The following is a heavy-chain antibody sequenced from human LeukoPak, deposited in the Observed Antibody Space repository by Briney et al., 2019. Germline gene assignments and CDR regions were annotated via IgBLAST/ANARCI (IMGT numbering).Heavy chain of an antibody. Sequence: ASVKVSCKASGSTFTSYDINWVRQATGQGLEWMGWMNPNSGNTGYAQKFQGRVTMTRNTSISTAYMEPSSLRSEDTAVYYCARASGVAASSSWFDPWGQGTLVTVSS. CDR1: GSTFTSYD. V-gene: IGHV1-8*01. CDR3: ARASGVAASSSWFDP. D-gene: IGHD2-15*01. J-gene: IGHJ5*02. CDR2: MNPNSGNT.